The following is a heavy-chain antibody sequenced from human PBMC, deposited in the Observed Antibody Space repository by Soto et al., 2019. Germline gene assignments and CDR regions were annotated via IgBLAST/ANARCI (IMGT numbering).Heavy chain of an antibody. Sequence: SETLSLTCAVSGGSISTGGSSWSWIRQPPGKGLEWIGYIFHSGSTYYRSSLKSRVIISLDRSKNQFSLKLNSVTAADTAVYFCARGDSTWFSPWSDPWGQGTLVTVSS. CDR1: GGSISTGGSS. CDR3: ARGDSTWFSPWSDP. CDR2: IFHSGST. V-gene: IGHV4-30-2*01. J-gene: IGHJ5*02. D-gene: IGHD6-13*01.